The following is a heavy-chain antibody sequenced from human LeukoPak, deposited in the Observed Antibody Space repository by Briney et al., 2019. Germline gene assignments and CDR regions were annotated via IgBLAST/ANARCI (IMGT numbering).Heavy chain of an antibody. CDR1: GFTFSSYW. CDR2: IKQDGSEK. D-gene: IGHD5-12*01. J-gene: IGHJ4*02. Sequence: GGSLRLSCAASGFTFSSYWMSWVRQAPGKGLEWVANIKQDGSEKYYVDSVKGRFTISRDNAKNSLYLQMNSLRAEDTAVYYCAREVSGYCDYDYVDYWGQGTLVTVSS. V-gene: IGHV3-7*03. CDR3: AREVSGYCDYDYVDY.